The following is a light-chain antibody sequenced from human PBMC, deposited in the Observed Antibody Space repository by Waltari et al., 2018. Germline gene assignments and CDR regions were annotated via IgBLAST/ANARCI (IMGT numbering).Light chain of an antibody. CDR1: HSNSGNDY. J-gene: IGLJ3*02. V-gene: IGLV1-51*02. CDR2: END. CDR3: GTWDNSLSGGV. Sequence: QSALTQTPSVSAAPGQKVTIPCSGGHSNSGNDYVSWYQQLPGTAPKLLIYENDKRPSGIPDRFSGSKSGTSATLAITGLQSGDEANYYCGTWDNSLSGGVFGGGTWLTVL.